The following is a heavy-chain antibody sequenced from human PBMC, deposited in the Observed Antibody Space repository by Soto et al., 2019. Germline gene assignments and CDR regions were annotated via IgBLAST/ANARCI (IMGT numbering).Heavy chain of an antibody. CDR3: ATDRGGYCSGGSCSEAWFDP. D-gene: IGHD2-15*01. V-gene: IGHV1-3*01. Sequence: ASVKVSCKASGYTFTSYAMHWVRQAPGQRLEWMGWINAGNGNTKYSQKFQGRVSITRDTSASTAYMQLSRLRSEDTAVYYCATDRGGYCSGGSCSEAWFDPWGQGPLVTSPQ. CDR2: INAGNGNT. J-gene: IGHJ5*02. CDR1: GYTFTSYA.